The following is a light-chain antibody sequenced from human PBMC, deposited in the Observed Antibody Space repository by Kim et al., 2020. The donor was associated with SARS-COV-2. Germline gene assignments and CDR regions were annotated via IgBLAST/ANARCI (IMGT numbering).Light chain of an antibody. J-gene: IGKJ4*01. CDR1: HDITKY. Sequence: SASIGDSVSITCQASHDITKYVHSYQQKPEKAPKLLVYYASNLETGVPSRFSGSGSGTLFTFTISSLQPEDVATYYCQQYVSAVGFGGGTKVDIK. CDR2: YAS. V-gene: IGKV1-33*01. CDR3: QQYVSAVG.